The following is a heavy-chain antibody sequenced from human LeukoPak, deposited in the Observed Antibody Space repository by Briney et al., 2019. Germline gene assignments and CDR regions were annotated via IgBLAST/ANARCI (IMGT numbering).Heavy chain of an antibody. CDR3: ARSEYSYGADAFDI. CDR2: IYYSGST. J-gene: IGHJ3*02. D-gene: IGHD5-18*01. CDR1: GGSISSYY. V-gene: IGHV4-59*01. Sequence: SETLSLTCTVSGGSISSYYWSWIRQPPGKGLEWIGYIYYSGSTNYSPSLKSRVTISVNTSKNQFSLKLSSVTAADTAVYYCARSEYSYGADAFDIWGQGTMVTVSS.